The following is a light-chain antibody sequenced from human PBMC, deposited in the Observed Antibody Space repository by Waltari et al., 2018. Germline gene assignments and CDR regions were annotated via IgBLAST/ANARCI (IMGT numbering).Light chain of an antibody. Sequence: SYELTQPLSVSVALGQTARITCGGNNLGSKNVHRYQQKPGQAPVLVIYRDSNRPSGIPERFSGSNSGNTATLTISRAQAGDEADYYCQVWDSSTAVVFGGGTKLTVL. CDR1: NLGSKN. J-gene: IGLJ2*01. V-gene: IGLV3-9*01. CDR2: RDS. CDR3: QVWDSSTAVV.